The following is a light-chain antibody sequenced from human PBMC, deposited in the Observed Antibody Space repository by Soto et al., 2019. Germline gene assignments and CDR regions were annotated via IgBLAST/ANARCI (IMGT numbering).Light chain of an antibody. Sequence: EIVTTQSPTTLSLSPGERATLSCRASQSVSSNLAWYQQKPGQAPRLLIYGASSRATGIPDRFSGSGSGTDFTLTVSRLEAEDVALYYCQQYGNSPITFGQGTRLEIK. CDR1: QSVSSN. CDR3: QQYGNSPIT. V-gene: IGKV3-20*01. J-gene: IGKJ5*01. CDR2: GAS.